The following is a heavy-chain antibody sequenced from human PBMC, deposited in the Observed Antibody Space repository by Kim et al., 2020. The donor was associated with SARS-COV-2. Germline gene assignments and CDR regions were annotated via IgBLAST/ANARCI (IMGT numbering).Heavy chain of an antibody. Sequence: GGSLRLSCAASGFTFSGYYMRWIRQAPGKGLEWVSYISSSSSYTNYADSVKGRFTISRDNSKNSLYLQMNSLRAEDTAVYYCARDGGDLRFLEWMKPRSVWMDVWGQGTTVTVSS. J-gene: IGHJ6*02. CDR1: GFTFSGYY. V-gene: IGHV3-11*05. D-gene: IGHD3-3*01. CDR2: ISSSSSYT. CDR3: ARDGGDLRFLEWMKPRSVWMDV.